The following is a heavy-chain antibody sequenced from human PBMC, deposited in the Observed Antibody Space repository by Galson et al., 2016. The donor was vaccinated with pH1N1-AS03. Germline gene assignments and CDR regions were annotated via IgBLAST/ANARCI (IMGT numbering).Heavy chain of an antibody. Sequence: SLRLSCAASGFTFSTYAMSWVRQAPGKGLEWVSAISGSGGNTFHADSVKGRFIISRDNSKNTLYLQMNSLRAEDTAVYFCAKASVAAAPSTYYYAMDVWGQGTTVTVSS. CDR1: GFTFSTYA. V-gene: IGHV3-23*01. D-gene: IGHD2-15*01. J-gene: IGHJ6*02. CDR3: AKASVAAAPSTYYYAMDV. CDR2: ISGSGGNT.